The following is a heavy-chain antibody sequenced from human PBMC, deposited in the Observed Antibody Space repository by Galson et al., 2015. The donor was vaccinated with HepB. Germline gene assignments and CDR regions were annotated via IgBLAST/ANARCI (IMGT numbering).Heavy chain of an antibody. CDR1: GFTYSRHA. CDR3: AKAHGSGNSDYHGMDV. V-gene: IGHV3-30*18. Sequence: SLRLSCAASGFTYSRHAMHWVRQAPGKGLEWVAVISFDGSNKHYADSVKGRFTISRDNLKNTVSLQMDSPRTEDTAVYYCAKAHGSGNSDYHGMDVWGQGTTVTVSS. D-gene: IGHD3-10*01. J-gene: IGHJ6*02. CDR2: ISFDGSNK.